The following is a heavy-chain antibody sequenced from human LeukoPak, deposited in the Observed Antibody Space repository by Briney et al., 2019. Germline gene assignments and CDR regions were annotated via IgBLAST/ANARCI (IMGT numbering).Heavy chain of an antibody. CDR2: ISAYNGNT. V-gene: IGHV1-18*01. CDR1: GYTYTSYS. Sequence: ASVTVSCKASGYTYTSYSISWVRQAPGQGLEWMGWISAYNGNTNYAQKLQGRVTMTTDTSTSTAYMELRSLRSDDTAVYYCARERTYDAFDIWGQGTIVTVSS. J-gene: IGHJ3*02. CDR3: ARERTYDAFDI.